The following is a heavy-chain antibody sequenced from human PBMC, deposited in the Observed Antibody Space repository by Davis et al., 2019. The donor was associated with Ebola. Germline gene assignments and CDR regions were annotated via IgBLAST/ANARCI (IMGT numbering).Heavy chain of an antibody. J-gene: IGHJ6*02. Sequence: ASVTVSCKASGGTFSSYAISWVRQAPGQGLEWMGWISAYNGNTNYAQKLQGRVTMTTDTSTSTAYMELRSLRSDDTAVYYCASLYGMDVWGQGTTVTVSS. CDR2: ISAYNGNT. CDR1: GGTFSSYA. V-gene: IGHV1-18*01. CDR3: ASLYGMDV.